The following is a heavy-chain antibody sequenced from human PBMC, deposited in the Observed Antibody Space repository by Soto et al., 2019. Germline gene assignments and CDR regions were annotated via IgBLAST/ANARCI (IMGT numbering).Heavy chain of an antibody. CDR3: ARDSYYGSGSTAY. J-gene: IGHJ4*02. V-gene: IGHV1-69*13. CDR1: GVAFSSYA. CDR2: IIPIFGTA. D-gene: IGHD3-10*01. Sequence: ASVKVSCKASGVAFSSYAISWVRQAPGQGLEWMGGIIPIFGTAHYAQKFQGRVTITADESTSTAYMELSSLRSEDTAVYYCARDSYYGSGSTAYWGQGTLVTVSS.